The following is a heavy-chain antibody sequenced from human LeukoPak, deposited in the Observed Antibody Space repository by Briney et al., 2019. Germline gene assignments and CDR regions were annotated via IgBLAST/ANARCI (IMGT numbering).Heavy chain of an antibody. CDR2: INHSGST. V-gene: IGHV4-34*01. Sequence: PSDTLSLTCSVYGVSFSGYYWSWLPQPPRKGLEWVGEINHSGSTNYNPSLKSRVTISVDTSKNQFSLKLSSVTAADTAVYYCARWDRFEDYWGQGTLVTVSS. CDR1: GVSFSGYY. J-gene: IGHJ4*02. CDR3: ARWDRFEDY. D-gene: IGHD1-14*01.